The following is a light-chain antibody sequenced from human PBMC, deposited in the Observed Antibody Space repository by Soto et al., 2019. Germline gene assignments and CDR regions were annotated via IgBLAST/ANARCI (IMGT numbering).Light chain of an antibody. CDR1: SSDVGSYDL. V-gene: IGLV2-23*01. J-gene: IGLJ2*01. CDR3: CLYAGRNTSVV. CDR2: EGT. Sequence: QSALTQPASVSGSPGQSIIISCTGTSSDVGSYDLVSWYRQRPGKAPKLMIYEGTKRPSGVSNRYSASKSGNTASLTISGLQAEDEADYFCCLYAGRNTSVVFGGGTKLTVL.